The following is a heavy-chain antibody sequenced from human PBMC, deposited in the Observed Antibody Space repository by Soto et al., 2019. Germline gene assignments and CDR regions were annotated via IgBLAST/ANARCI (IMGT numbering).Heavy chain of an antibody. J-gene: IGHJ6*02. D-gene: IGHD6-19*01. CDR3: TRHINSSSGWYPCGGKHFDGMDV. CDR1: GFTFSGSA. V-gene: IGHV3-73*01. Sequence: PGGSLRLSCAASGFTFSGSAMHWVRQASGKGLEWVGRIRSKANSYATAYAASVKGRFTISRDDSKNTAYLQMNSLKTEDTAVYGCTRHINSSSGWYPCGGKHFDGMDVWGQGTMVTVFS. CDR2: IRSKANSYAT.